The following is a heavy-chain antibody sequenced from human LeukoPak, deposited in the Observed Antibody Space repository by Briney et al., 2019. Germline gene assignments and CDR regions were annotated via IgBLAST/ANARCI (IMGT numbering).Heavy chain of an antibody. CDR3: AREYYYDSSGYYFLFDP. Sequence: SETLSLTCTVSGGSISSSSYYWSWIRQPPGKGLEWIGYIYYSGSTYYNPSLKSRVTISVDTSKNQFSLKLSSVTAADTAVYYCAREYYYDSSGYYFLFDPWGQGTLVTVSS. J-gene: IGHJ5*02. CDR1: GGSISSSSYY. CDR2: IYYSGST. D-gene: IGHD3-22*01. V-gene: IGHV4-30-4*08.